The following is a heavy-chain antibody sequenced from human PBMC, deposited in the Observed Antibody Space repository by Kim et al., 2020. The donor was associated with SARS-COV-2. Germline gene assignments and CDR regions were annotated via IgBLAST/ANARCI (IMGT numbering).Heavy chain of an antibody. V-gene: IGHV4-34*01. CDR1: GGSFSGYY. D-gene: IGHD6-19*01. CDR2: INHSGST. CDR3: ARGTRQWLVRGPYYYYMDV. J-gene: IGHJ6*03. Sequence: SETLSLTCAVYGGSFSGYYWSWIRQPPGKGLEWFGEINHSGSTNYNPSLKSRVPISVDTSKNQFSVKLSSVTAADTAVYYCARGTRQWLVRGPYYYYMDVWGKGTTVTVSS.